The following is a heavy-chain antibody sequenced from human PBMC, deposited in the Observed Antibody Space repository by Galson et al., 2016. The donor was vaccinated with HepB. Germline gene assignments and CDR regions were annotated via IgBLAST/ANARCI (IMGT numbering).Heavy chain of an antibody. D-gene: IGHD3-22*01. V-gene: IGHV4-39*01. CDR3: ARHLDLIALDY. CDR2: IYYSGST. CDR1: GGSIGSSGYY. Sequence: ETLSLTCTVSGGSIGSSGYYWGWIRQPPGKGLKWIGSIYYSGSTYYNPSLKSRVTISIDTSTNQFSLKLSSVTAADTAVYYCARHLDLIALDYWGQGTLVTVSS. J-gene: IGHJ4*02.